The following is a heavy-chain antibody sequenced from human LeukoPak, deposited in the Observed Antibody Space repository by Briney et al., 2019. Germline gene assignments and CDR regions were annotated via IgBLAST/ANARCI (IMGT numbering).Heavy chain of an antibody. CDR3: AREGTVGATGYYYYYYMDV. CDR1: GYTLTSHD. J-gene: IGHJ6*03. CDR2: MNPNSGNT. V-gene: IGHV1-8*01. Sequence: ASVKVSCKASGYTLTSHDINWARQATGQGREWIGWMNPNSGNTGYAQKFQGRVTITRNTSISTAYMELSSLRSEDTAVYYCAREGTVGATGYYYYYYMDVWGKGTTVTVSS. D-gene: IGHD1-26*01.